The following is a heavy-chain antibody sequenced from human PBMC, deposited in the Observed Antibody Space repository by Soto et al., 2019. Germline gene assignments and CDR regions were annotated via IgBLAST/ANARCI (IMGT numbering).Heavy chain of an antibody. CDR2: INPNSGAT. CDR3: ARGGGTILAPLP. Sequence: QVQLVQSGTEVKKPGASVKVSCKASGYTFTGYFMHWVRPAPGQGLEWMGWINPNSGATKYAQKFQGRVTMTRDTSISTAYMELTMLRSDDTAIYYCARGGGTILAPLPWGQGTLVSVSS. CDR1: GYTFTGYF. D-gene: IGHD3-3*01. J-gene: IGHJ5*02. V-gene: IGHV1-2*02.